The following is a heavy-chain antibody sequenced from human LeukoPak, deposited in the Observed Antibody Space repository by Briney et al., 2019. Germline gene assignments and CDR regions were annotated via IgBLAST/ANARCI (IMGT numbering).Heavy chain of an antibody. J-gene: IGHJ5*01. CDR2: INSDGSST. D-gene: IGHD2-8*02. CDR1: GFTFSSYW. V-gene: IGHV3-74*01. Sequence: GGSLRLSCAASGFTFSSYWMHWVRQGPGKGLVWVSRINSDGSSTSYADSVKGRFTIFRDNAKNTLFLQMNSLRAEDTPVYYCERDYLLVASNWFDRWGQGALVSVCS. CDR3: ERDYLLVASNWFDR.